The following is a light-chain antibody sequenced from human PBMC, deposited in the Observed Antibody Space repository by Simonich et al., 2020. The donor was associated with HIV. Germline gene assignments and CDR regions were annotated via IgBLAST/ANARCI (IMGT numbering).Light chain of an antibody. Sequence: QSALTQPASVSGSPGQSITISCTGTSSDVGGYNYVSWYQQHPGKAPKLMIYDVSKRPSGVSNRFSGSKSGNTASLTISGRQAEDEADYYCSSYAGSNNLVFGGGTKLTVL. CDR3: SSYAGSNNLV. V-gene: IGLV2-14*03. CDR2: DVS. CDR1: SSDVGGYNY. J-gene: IGLJ3*02.